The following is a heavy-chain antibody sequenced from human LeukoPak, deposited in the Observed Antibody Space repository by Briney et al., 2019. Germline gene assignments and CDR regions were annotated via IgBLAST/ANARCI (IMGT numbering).Heavy chain of an antibody. CDR3: AKFEGLCGSANTCYHFDC. D-gene: IGHD2-2*01. CDR2: LSGSGGST. V-gene: IGHV3-23*01. Sequence: GGSLRLSCAASGFTFSSYAMHWVRQAPGEGLEWVSGLSGSGGSTWYADSVKGRFTISRDNSKNTVYLHMNSLRAEDTAVYYCAKFEGLCGSANTCYHFDCWGQGTLVTVSS. J-gene: IGHJ4*02. CDR1: GFTFSSYA.